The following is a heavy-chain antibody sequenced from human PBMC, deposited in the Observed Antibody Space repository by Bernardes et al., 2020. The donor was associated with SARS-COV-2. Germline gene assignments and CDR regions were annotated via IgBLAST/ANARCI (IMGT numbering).Heavy chain of an antibody. Sequence: VGSLRLSCAASGFTVSSNYMSWVRQAPGKGLEWVSVIYSGGSTYYADSVKGRFTISRDNSKNTLYLQMNSLRAEDTAVYYCARDPISYDFWSGYYTSYYGMDVWGQGTTVTVSS. D-gene: IGHD3-3*01. CDR3: ARDPISYDFWSGYYTSYYGMDV. CDR1: GFTVSSNY. CDR2: IYSGGST. J-gene: IGHJ6*02. V-gene: IGHV3-66*01.